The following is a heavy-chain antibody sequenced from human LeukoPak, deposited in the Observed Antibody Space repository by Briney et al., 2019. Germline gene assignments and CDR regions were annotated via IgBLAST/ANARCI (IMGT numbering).Heavy chain of an antibody. V-gene: IGHV4-30-2*01. D-gene: IGHD1-7*01. CDR2: IYHSGST. Sequence: SETLSLTCAVSGGSISSGGYSWSWIRQPPGKGLEWIGYIYHSGSTYYNPSLKGRVTISVDRSKNQFSLKLSSVTAADTAVYYCARVDWNYVDYWGQGTLVTVSS. CDR3: ARVDWNYVDY. CDR1: GGSISSGGYS. J-gene: IGHJ4*02.